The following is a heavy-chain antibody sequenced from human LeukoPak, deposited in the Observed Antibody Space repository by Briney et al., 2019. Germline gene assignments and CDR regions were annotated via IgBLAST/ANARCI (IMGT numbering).Heavy chain of an antibody. V-gene: IGHV1-46*01. CDR2: INSSGGST. CDR1: GYTFTGYY. D-gene: IGHD6-19*01. Sequence: ASVKVSCKASGYTFTGYYMHWVRQAPGQGLEWMGIINSSGGSTSYAQKFQGRVTMTRDTSTSTVYMELSSLRSEDTAVYYCARALYSSGYTDYWGQGTLVTVSS. J-gene: IGHJ4*02. CDR3: ARALYSSGYTDY.